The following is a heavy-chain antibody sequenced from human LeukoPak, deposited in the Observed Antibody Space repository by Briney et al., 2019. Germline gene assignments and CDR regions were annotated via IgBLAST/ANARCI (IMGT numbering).Heavy chain of an antibody. Sequence: SETLSLTCTVSGGSISSSSYYWGWIRQPPGKGLEWIGSIYYSGSTYYNPSLKSRVTISVDTSKNQFSLKLSSVTAADTAVYYCAGRSMGLEWSNIDYWGQGTLVTVSS. CDR1: GGSISSSSYY. CDR3: AGRSMGLEWSNIDY. J-gene: IGHJ4*02. D-gene: IGHD3-3*01. CDR2: IYYSGST. V-gene: IGHV4-39*01.